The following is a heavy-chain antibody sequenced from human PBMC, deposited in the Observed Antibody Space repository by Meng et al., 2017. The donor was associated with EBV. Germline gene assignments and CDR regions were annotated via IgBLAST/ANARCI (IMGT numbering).Heavy chain of an antibody. CDR3: ASESGRGYTPDY. D-gene: IGHD3-10*01. V-gene: IGHV1-69*01. J-gene: IGHJ4*02. CDR2: FLPRLGAP. CDR1: GGPFRYYA. Sequence: QVELVGAAAEVKKPGSSVKVSCKTSGGPFRYYAISWVRQAPGQGLEWLGGFLPRLGAPNYAQKFHGRVKITADESTSTHYMDLSSLRSEDTAIYYCASESGRGYTPDYWGQGTLVTVSS.